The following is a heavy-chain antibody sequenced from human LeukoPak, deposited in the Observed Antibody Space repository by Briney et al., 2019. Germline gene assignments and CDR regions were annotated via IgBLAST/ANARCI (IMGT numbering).Heavy chain of an antibody. D-gene: IGHD2-21*01. J-gene: IGHJ4*02. CDR1: GGSFSGYY. CDR2: INHSGST. V-gene: IGHV4-34*01. Sequence: KPSETLSLTCAVYGGSFSGYYWSWIRQPPGKGLEWIGEINHSGSTNYNPSLKSRVTISVDTSKNQFSLKLSSVTAADTAVYYCAREWVVIGYFDSWGQGTLVAVSS. CDR3: AREWVVIGYFDS.